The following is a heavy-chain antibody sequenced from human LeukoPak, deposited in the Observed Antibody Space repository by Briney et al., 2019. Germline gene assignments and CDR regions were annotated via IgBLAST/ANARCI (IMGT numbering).Heavy chain of an antibody. CDR1: GYTFTSYD. J-gene: IGHJ6*02. V-gene: IGHV1-8*01. Sequence: ASVKVSCKASGYTFTSYDINWVRQATGQGLEWMGWMNPNSGNTGYAQKFQGRATMTRNTSISTAYMELSSLRSEDTAVYYCARASGEPYYYGMDVWGQGTTVTVSS. D-gene: IGHD7-27*01. CDR3: ARASGEPYYYGMDV. CDR2: MNPNSGNT.